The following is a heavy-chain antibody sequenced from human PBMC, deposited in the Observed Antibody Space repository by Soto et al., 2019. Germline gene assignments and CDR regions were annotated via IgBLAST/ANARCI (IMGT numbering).Heavy chain of an antibody. Sequence: HPGGSLRLSCAASGFTFSSYSISWVRQAPWKGLEWVSAISGSGGSTYYADSVKGRFTISRDNSKNTLYLQMNSLRAEDTAVYYCAKDPGDYRGYQKWFYPWGQGTLVPVSP. J-gene: IGHJ5*02. CDR3: AKDPGDYRGYQKWFYP. CDR2: ISGSGGST. CDR1: GFTFSSYS. V-gene: IGHV3-23*01. D-gene: IGHD2-2*01.